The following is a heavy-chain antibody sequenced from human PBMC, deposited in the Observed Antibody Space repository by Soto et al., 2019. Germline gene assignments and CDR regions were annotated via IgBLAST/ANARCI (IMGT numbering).Heavy chain of an antibody. CDR2: ISYDGSDK. CDR1: GFTFNTFG. D-gene: IGHD2-2*01. V-gene: IGHV3-30*18. CDR3: AKSPNFYCSSYHCYKYYFDY. J-gene: IGHJ4*02. Sequence: QEQLVESGGGVVLPGRSLRLSCAASGFTFNTFGMHWVRQAPGKGREWVAVISYDGSDKYYSDSVRGRFTISRDNSMNTLYLQMNSLRTEDTAVYYCAKSPNFYCSSYHCYKYYFDYWGQGTLVTVSS.